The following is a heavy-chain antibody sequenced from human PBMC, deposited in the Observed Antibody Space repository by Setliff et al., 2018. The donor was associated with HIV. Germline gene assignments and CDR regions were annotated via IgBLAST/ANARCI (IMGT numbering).Heavy chain of an antibody. Sequence: PSETLSLTCAVYGGSFSGYYWSWIRQPPGKGLEWIGEIIHSGSTNYNPSLKSRVTISIDKSKNHFSLRLSSVTAADTAVYYCARDKRASFDGLDVWGQGTTVTVSS. CDR2: IIHSGST. CDR1: GGSFSGYY. CDR3: ARDKRASFDGLDV. J-gene: IGHJ6*02. V-gene: IGHV4-34*12.